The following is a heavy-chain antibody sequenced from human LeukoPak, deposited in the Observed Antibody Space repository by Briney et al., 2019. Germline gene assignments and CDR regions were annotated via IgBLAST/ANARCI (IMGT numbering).Heavy chain of an antibody. Sequence: SETLSLTCTVSGGSIINYYWSWIRQPPGKGLEWIGYIYYTGNTNYNPSLKSRVTISVDTFNNQFSLKLSSVTAADTAVYYCAGGQSRFGGQDYWGQGTLVSVSS. J-gene: IGHJ4*02. D-gene: IGHD3-10*01. V-gene: IGHV4-59*01. CDR3: AGGQSRFGGQDY. CDR1: GGSIINYY. CDR2: IYYTGNT.